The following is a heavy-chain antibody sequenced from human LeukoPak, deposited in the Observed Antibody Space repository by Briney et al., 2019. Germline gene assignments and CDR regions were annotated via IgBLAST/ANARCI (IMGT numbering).Heavy chain of an antibody. CDR1: GDSVSSNSAA. Sequence: SQTLSLTCAISGDSVSSNSAAWNWIRQSPSRGLEWLGRTYYRSRWCNDYAVFVRSRITINPDTSKNQFSLQLNSVTPEDTAVYYCARATPRTGYYYYGMDVWGQGTTVTVSS. V-gene: IGHV6-1*01. J-gene: IGHJ6*02. CDR2: TYYRSRWCN. D-gene: IGHD3/OR15-3a*01. CDR3: ARATPRTGYYYYGMDV.